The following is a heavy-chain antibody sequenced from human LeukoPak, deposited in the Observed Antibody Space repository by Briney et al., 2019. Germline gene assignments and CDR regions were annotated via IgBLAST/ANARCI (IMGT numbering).Heavy chain of an antibody. V-gene: IGHV3-21*01. CDR1: GFTFSSYS. Sequence: TGGSLRLSCAASGFTFSSYSMNWVRQAPEKGLELVSSISSSSSYIYYADSVKGRFTISRDNAKNSLYLQMNSLRAEDTAVYYCARGPTMSYYYDSSGYYYFDYWGQGTLVTVSS. J-gene: IGHJ4*02. CDR3: ARGPTMSYYYDSSGYYYFDY. CDR2: ISSSSSYI. D-gene: IGHD3-22*01.